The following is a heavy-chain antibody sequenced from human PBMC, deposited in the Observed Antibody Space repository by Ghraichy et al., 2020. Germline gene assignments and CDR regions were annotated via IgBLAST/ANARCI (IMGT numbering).Heavy chain of an antibody. V-gene: IGHV1-69*13. CDR3: ARDNYVDTSLKGPTRYYGMDV. J-gene: IGHJ6*02. Sequence: SVKVSCKASGGTFSSYAISWVRQAPGQGLEWMGGIIPIFGTANYAQKFQGRVTITADESTSTAYMELSSLRSEDTAVYYCARDNYVDTSLKGPTRYYGMDVWGQGTTVTVSS. CDR2: IIPIFGTA. CDR1: GGTFSSYA. D-gene: IGHD5-18*01.